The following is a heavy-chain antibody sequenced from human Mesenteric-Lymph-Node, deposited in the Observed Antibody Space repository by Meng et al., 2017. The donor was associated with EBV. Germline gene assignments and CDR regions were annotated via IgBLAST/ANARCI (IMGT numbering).Heavy chain of an antibody. V-gene: IGHV1-2*06. J-gene: IGHJ4*02. CDR2: IDPNSGDT. CDR3: ASTILVPGPDS. D-gene: IGHD2-2*01. Sequence: QVPRVQSGAEVKKPGASVKVSCKASGYTFTNYYINWVRQAPGQGLEWMGRIDPNSGDTDYAQKFQARVTMTRDTSIRTAYMELDSLRSDDTAVYYCASTILVPGPDSWGQGTLVTVSS. CDR1: GYTFTNYY.